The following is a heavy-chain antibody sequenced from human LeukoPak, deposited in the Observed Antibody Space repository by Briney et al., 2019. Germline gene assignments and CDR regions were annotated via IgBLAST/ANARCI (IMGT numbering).Heavy chain of an antibody. V-gene: IGHV4-30-2*01. Sequence: SETLSLTCAVSGGSMGSGGYSWSWIRQPPGKGLEFIGYIYHSGTTYYDPSLRGRLTISVDRSENQLSLTLTSVTAADTAIYYCAKMSSSPNWFDPWGRGTLVTVSS. CDR1: GGSMGSGGYS. CDR3: AKMSSSPNWFDP. CDR2: IYHSGTT. J-gene: IGHJ5*02. D-gene: IGHD6-6*01.